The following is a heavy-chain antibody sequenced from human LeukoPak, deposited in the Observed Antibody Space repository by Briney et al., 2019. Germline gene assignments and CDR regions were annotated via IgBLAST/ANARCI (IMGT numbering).Heavy chain of an antibody. D-gene: IGHD1-14*01. Sequence: KPSETLSLTCTVSGGSISSYYWSWIRQPPGKGLEWIGYIYYSGSTNYNPSLKSRVTISVDTSKNQFSLKLSSVTAADTAVYYCARIGMDVDYWGQGTLVTVSS. CDR3: ARIGMDVDY. CDR1: GGSISSYY. CDR2: IYYSGST. V-gene: IGHV4-59*12. J-gene: IGHJ4*02.